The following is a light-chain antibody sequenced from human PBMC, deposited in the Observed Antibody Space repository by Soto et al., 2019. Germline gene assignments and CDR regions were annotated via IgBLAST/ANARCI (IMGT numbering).Light chain of an antibody. Sequence: DIQLTQSPASLSASVGDRVTITCRASQSISSYLNWYQQKPGKAPTLLIYAASSLASGVPSRFSGSGSGTDFTLTISSLQPEDFATYYCQQSYSTPLTFGGGTKVDIK. V-gene: IGKV1-39*01. CDR1: QSISSY. J-gene: IGKJ4*01. CDR3: QQSYSTPLT. CDR2: AAS.